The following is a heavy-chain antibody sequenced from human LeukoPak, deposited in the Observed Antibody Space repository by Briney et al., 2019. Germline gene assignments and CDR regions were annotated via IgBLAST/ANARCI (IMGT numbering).Heavy chain of an antibody. Sequence: GGSLRLSCAASGFTFSSYSMNWVRQAPGKGLEWVAVIWFDGDNKYYADSVKGRFTISRDNSKNTLYLQMNSLRAEDTAVYYCAKDGGPQPGTDYWGQGTLVTVSS. CDR2: IWFDGDNK. D-gene: IGHD6-13*01. V-gene: IGHV3-30*02. CDR3: AKDGGPQPGTDY. J-gene: IGHJ4*02. CDR1: GFTFSSYS.